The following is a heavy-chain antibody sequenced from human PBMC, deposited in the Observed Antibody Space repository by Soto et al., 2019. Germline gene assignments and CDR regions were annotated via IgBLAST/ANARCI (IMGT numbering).Heavy chain of an antibody. V-gene: IGHV1-69*01. CDR3: ATGWNDFPH. J-gene: IGHJ1*01. CDR2: ILPVSGRT. Sequence: QVQLVQSGAEVRKPGSSVRVSCKASGASFSNYLFSWVRQAPGQGLECMGGILPVSGRTNYAQKFQGRVTITADSATSTVYMEVSRLRFEDTAVYFWATGWNDFPHWGQGTLVTVSS. D-gene: IGHD1-1*01. CDR1: GASFSNYL.